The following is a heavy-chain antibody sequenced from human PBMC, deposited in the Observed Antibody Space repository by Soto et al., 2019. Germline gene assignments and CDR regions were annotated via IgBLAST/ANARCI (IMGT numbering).Heavy chain of an antibody. Sequence: SVKVSCKASGFTFTSSAVQWVRQARGQRLEWIGWIVVGSGNTNYAQKFQERVTITRDMSTSTAYMELSSLRSEDTAVYYCAADCPRAGITGTTDYWSQGTLVTVSS. CDR3: AADCPRAGITGTTDY. V-gene: IGHV1-58*01. CDR2: IVVGSGNT. J-gene: IGHJ4*02. D-gene: IGHD1-7*01. CDR1: GFTFTSSA.